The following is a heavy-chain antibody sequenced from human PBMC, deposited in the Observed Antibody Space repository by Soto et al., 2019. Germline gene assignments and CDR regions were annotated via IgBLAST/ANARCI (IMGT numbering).Heavy chain of an antibody. D-gene: IGHD2-2*02. J-gene: IGHJ6*02. CDR3: ARDQIVVVPAAIPFYGMDV. CDR2: INSDGSST. Sequence: RLSCAASGFTFSSYCMHWVRQAPGKGLVWVSLINSDGSSTGYADSVKGRFTISRDNAKNKPYLTLNSLMNDDTAEYYCARDQIVVVPAAIPFYGMDVWGQGTTVTVSS. V-gene: IGHV3-74*01. CDR1: GFTFSSYC.